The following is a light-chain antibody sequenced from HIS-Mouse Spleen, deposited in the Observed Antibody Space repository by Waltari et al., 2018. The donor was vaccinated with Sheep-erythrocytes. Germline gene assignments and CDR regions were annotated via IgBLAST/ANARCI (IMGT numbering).Light chain of an antibody. CDR2: DVS. J-gene: IGLJ1*01. Sequence: QSALTQPRPVSGSPGQSVTISCTGTSSDVGGYNYVSWYQQHPGKAPKLKIYDVSKRPSVVPHRLSGSKSGNTASLTISGLQAEDEADYYCCSYAGSYNHVFATGTKVTVL. CDR1: SSDVGGYNY. CDR3: CSYAGSYNHV. V-gene: IGLV2-11*01.